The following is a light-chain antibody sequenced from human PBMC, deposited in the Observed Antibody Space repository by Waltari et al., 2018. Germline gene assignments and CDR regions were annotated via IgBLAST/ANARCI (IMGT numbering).Light chain of an antibody. Sequence: YELTQPPSVSVSPGQTARITCSGAAFPQQSAFWYQQKSGQAPVLVIYDDDKRPSGIPERFSGSSSGSMATLTITGAQVGDEADYYCYSADGSGDLGVFGGGTKVTVL. CDR3: YSADGSGDLGV. CDR2: DDD. J-gene: IGLJ3*02. V-gene: IGLV3-10*01. CDR1: AFPQQS.